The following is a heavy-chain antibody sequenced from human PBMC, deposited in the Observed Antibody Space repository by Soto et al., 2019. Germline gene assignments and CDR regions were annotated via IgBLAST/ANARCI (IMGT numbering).Heavy chain of an antibody. CDR1: GGSISSGGYY. V-gene: IGHV4-31*03. D-gene: IGHD6-13*01. CDR3: ARDFGSRWYYFDY. Sequence: SETLSLTCTVSGGSISSGGYYWSWIRQHPGKGLEWIGYIYYSGSTYYNPSLKSRVTISVDTSKNKFSLKLSSVTDADTAVYYCARDFGSRWYYFDYWGQGNLVTVSS. CDR2: IYYSGST. J-gene: IGHJ4*02.